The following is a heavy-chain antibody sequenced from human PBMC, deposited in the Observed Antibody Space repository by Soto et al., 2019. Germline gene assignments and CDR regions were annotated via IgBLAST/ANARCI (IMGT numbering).Heavy chain of an antibody. CDR1: GFTFSTYG. J-gene: IGHJ4*02. CDR2: IWYDGSNE. Sequence: GGSLSLSCAASGFTFSTYGMHWVRQAPGKGLEWVAVIWYDGSNEYYADSVRGRFTISRDNSKNMVFLQMNSLRAEDTALYYCAKNGLDNSPSAIDSWGPGTLVTVSS. D-gene: IGHD2-8*01. V-gene: IGHV3-33*06. CDR3: AKNGLDNSPSAIDS.